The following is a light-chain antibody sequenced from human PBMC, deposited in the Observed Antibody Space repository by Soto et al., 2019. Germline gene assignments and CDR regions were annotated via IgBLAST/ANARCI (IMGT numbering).Light chain of an antibody. Sequence: EIVLAQSPGTLSLSPGERATLSCRASQSVTTNFLAWYQQRPGQAPRLLIYGATSRATGIPDRFSGSGSETDFTLTITSLEPEDFAVYYCQQYSSSPLTFGGGTKLEIK. CDR1: QSVTTNF. CDR3: QQYSSSPLT. J-gene: IGKJ4*01. CDR2: GAT. V-gene: IGKV3-20*01.